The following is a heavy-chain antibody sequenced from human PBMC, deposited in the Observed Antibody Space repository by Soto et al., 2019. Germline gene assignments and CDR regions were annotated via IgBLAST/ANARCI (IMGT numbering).Heavy chain of an antibody. D-gene: IGHD6-13*01. CDR2: INQSGST. CDR1: GGSFSGYY. CDR3: ARTYSSSWSPFEY. J-gene: IGHJ4*02. Sequence: QVQLQQWGAGLLKPSETLSLTCAVYGGSFSGYYWSWIRQPPGKGLEWIGEINQSGSTNYNPSLKSRVTISVDTSKNQFYLKLSSVTAADTDVNYCARTYSSSWSPFEYWGQGTLVTVSS. V-gene: IGHV4-34*01.